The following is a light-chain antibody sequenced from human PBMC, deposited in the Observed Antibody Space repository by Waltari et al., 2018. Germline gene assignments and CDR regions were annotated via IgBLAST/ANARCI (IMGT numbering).Light chain of an antibody. Sequence: DIQVTQSPSSLSASVGDRVTITCRASQTINYYLNWYQQKPGKAPKLLSYAASRLHSGAPSRFSGTVSGTEFTLTISSLQPEDFATYFCQQSYSVPFTFGPGTKVDIK. CDR2: AAS. CDR1: QTINYY. CDR3: QQSYSVPFT. J-gene: IGKJ3*01. V-gene: IGKV1-39*01.